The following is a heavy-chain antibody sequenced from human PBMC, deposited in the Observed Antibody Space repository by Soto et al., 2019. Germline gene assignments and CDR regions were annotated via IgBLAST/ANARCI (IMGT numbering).Heavy chain of an antibody. CDR2: IWYDGSNK. CDR1: GFTFSNYG. Sequence: SLRLSCAASGFTFSNYGMHWVRQAPGKGLEWVAIIWYDGSNKYYADSVKGRFTISRDNSTSTAYMELSSLRSEDTAVYYCAREYSSSPGDYFDYWGQGTLVTVSS. J-gene: IGHJ4*02. D-gene: IGHD6-6*01. CDR3: AREYSSSPGDYFDY. V-gene: IGHV3-33*01.